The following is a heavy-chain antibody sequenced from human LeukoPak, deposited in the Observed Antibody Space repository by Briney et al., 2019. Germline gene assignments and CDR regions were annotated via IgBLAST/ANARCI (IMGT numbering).Heavy chain of an antibody. Sequence: SSETLSLTCTVYGGSFSGYYWSWIRQPPGKGLEWIGYIYYSGSTNYNPSLKSRVTISVDTSKNQFSLKLSSVTAADTAVYYCASSMAGFPTDWGQGTLVTVSS. CDR1: GGSFSGYY. D-gene: IGHD5-24*01. CDR3: ASSMAGFPTD. CDR2: IYYSGST. J-gene: IGHJ4*02. V-gene: IGHV4-59*01.